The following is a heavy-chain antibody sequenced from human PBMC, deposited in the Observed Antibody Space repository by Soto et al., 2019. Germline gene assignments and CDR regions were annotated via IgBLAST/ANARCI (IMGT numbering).Heavy chain of an antibody. D-gene: IGHD3-22*01. CDR3: ARGRTYHYVSSGYPDAFDI. Sequence: EVQLVESGGGLVQPGGSLRLSCAVSGFNFSSYSMNWVRQAPGKGLEWVSYSSSSRSTIYYADSVKGRFTISRDNAKNSLYLQMNSLRAEDMAVYYCARGRTYHYVSSGYPDAFDIWGPGTMVTVSS. CDR2: SSSSRSTI. V-gene: IGHV3-48*01. J-gene: IGHJ3*02. CDR1: GFNFSSYS.